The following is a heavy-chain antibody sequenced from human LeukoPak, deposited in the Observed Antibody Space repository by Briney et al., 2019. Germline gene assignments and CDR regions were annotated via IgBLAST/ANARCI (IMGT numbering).Heavy chain of an antibody. CDR2: INWNGGST. Sequence: GGSLRLSCAASGFTFDDYGMSWVRQAPGKGLEWVSGINWNGGSTGYADSVKGRFTISRDNAKNSLYLQMNSLRAEDTALYYCARERGDNYYDSSGYSPEAFDIWGQGTMDTVSS. D-gene: IGHD3-22*01. CDR1: GFTFDDYG. J-gene: IGHJ3*02. CDR3: ARERGDNYYDSSGYSPEAFDI. V-gene: IGHV3-20*04.